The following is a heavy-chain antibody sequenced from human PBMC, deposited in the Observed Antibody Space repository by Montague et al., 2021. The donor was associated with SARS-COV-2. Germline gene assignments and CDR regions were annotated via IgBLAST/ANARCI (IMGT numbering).Heavy chain of an antibody. CDR3: ARGRSYLDWYFDL. V-gene: IGHV4-4*07. Sequence: SETLSLTCAVSAGSIRDYYWSWIRQPAGKGLEWIGRIYTTGSSDYSPSLQSRVTMSVDTSKNQVSLRLMSVTAADTALYYCARGRSYLDWYFDLWGRGTLVTVSS. J-gene: IGHJ2*01. CDR2: IYTTGSS. CDR1: AGSIRDYY. D-gene: IGHD4-17*01.